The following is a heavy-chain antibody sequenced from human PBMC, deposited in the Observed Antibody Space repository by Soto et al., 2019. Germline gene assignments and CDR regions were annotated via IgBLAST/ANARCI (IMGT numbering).Heavy chain of an antibody. CDR3: AKVLSKNYYYPFDF. CDR1: GFTFSDYA. V-gene: IGHV3-23*01. CDR2: ISGGSSVT. Sequence: GGSLRLSCTASGFTFSDYAMTWVRQAPGKGLEWVSTISGGSSVTYYGDSVKGRFTISRDNAKKTLFLQLNRLSAEDTATYYCAKVLSKNYYYPFDFWGQGTQVTASS. D-gene: IGHD3-10*01. J-gene: IGHJ4*02.